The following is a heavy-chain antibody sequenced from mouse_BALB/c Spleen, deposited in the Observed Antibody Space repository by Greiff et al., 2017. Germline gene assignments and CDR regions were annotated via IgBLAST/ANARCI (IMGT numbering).Heavy chain of an antibody. J-gene: IGHJ3*01. Sequence: VKLMESGPGLVAPSQSLSITCTVSGFSLTSYGVHWVRQPPGKGLEWLGVIWAGGSTNYNSALMSRLSISKDNSKSQVFLKMNSLQTDDTAMYYCARGYYGYEFAYWGQGTLVTVSA. V-gene: IGHV2-9*02. D-gene: IGHD1-2*01. CDR2: IWAGGST. CDR1: GFSLTSYG. CDR3: ARGYYGYEFAY.